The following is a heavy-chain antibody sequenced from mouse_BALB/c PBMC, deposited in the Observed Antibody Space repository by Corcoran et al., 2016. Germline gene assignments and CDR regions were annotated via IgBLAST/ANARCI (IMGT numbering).Heavy chain of an antibody. J-gene: IGHJ2*01. CDR2: INTYTGEP. Sequence: QIQLVQSGPELKKPGETVKISCKASGYTFTNYGMNWVKQAPGKGLKWMGWINTYTGEPTYADDFKGRFAFSLETSASTAYLQINNLKNEDTATYFCARWLRNYFDNWGQGTTLTVSS. CDR3: ARWLRNYFDN. D-gene: IGHD2-2*01. CDR1: GYTFTNYG. V-gene: IGHV9-3-1*01.